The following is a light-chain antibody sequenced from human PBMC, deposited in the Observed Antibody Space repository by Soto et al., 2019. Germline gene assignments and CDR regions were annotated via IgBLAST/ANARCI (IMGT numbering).Light chain of an antibody. V-gene: IGLV2-14*01. J-gene: IGLJ2*01. Sequence: QSALTQPASVSGSPGQSITISCTGTSSDVGGYNYVSWYQQHPGKAPKLMIYEVSNRPSGVSNRFSGSKSGNTASLTISGLQAEDEADYYCSSYTRTEVVFGGGTKLTVL. CDR2: EVS. CDR3: SSYTRTEVV. CDR1: SSDVGGYNY.